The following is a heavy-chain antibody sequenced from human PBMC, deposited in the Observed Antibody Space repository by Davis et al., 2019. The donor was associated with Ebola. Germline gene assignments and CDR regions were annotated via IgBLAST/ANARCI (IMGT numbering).Heavy chain of an antibody. J-gene: IGHJ6*04. V-gene: IGHV3-21*01. CDR3: ARDGEYYYYYGMDV. CDR1: GFTFSSYS. Sequence: PGGSLRLSCAASGFTFSSYSMNWVRQAPGKGLEWVSSISSSSSYIYYADSVKGRFTISRDNAKNSLYLQMNSLRAEDTAVYYCARDGEYYYYYGMDVWGKGTTVTVSS. CDR2: ISSSSSYI. D-gene: IGHD3-10*01.